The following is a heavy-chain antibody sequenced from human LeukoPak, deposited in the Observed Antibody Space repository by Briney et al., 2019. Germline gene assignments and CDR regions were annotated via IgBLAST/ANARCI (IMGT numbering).Heavy chain of an antibody. CDR3: SAGPSGWTEFFQH. CDR2: IRSKAHNYAT. D-gene: IGHD6-19*01. CDR1: GFTLSDYT. Sequence: GGSLRLSCAAPGFTLSDYTMHWVRQASGKGLEWVARIRSKAHNYATEYGASVKGRFTISRDDAENTAYLQMNSLKTEDTAIYYCSAGPSGWTEFFQHWGQGTLVTVSS. V-gene: IGHV3-73*01. J-gene: IGHJ1*01.